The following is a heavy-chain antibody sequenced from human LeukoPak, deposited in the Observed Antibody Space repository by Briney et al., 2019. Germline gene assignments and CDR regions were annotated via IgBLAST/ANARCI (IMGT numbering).Heavy chain of an antibody. Sequence: SETLSLTCTVSGGSISSYYWSWIRQPPGKGLEWIGYIYYSGSTNYNPSLKSRVTISVDTSKNQFSLKLSSVTAADTAVYYCASGRYRGVILVGDYYYYYMDVWGKGTTVTVSS. CDR3: ASGRYRGVILVGDYYYYYMDV. CDR1: GGSISSYY. V-gene: IGHV4-59*01. D-gene: IGHD3-10*01. CDR2: IYYSGST. J-gene: IGHJ6*03.